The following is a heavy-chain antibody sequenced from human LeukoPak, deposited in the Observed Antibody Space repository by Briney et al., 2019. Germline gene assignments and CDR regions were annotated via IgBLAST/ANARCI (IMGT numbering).Heavy chain of an antibody. CDR2: IYPGDSDT. CDR1: GYSLTSYW. CDR3: ARRGNDYGDYPTDY. V-gene: IGHV5-51*01. J-gene: IGHJ4*02. Sequence: SGESLKISCKGSGYSLTSYWIGCVRQMPGKGLEWMGIIYPGDSDTRYSPSYQGQVTISADKSISTAYLQWSSLKASDTAMYYCARRGNDYGDYPTDYWGQGTLVTVSS. D-gene: IGHD4-17*01.